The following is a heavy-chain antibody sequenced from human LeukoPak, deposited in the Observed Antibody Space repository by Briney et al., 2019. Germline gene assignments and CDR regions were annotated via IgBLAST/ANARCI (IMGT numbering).Heavy chain of an antibody. D-gene: IGHD6-25*01. J-gene: IGHJ4*02. CDR2: IYYSGST. CDR1: GGSISSSSYY. V-gene: IGHV4-39*07. CDR3: ARDSAAAADY. Sequence: PSETLSLTCTVSGGSISSSSYYWGWIRQPPGKGLEWIGSIYYSGSTYYNPSLKSRVTISVDTSKSQFSLKLSSVTAADTAVYYCARDSAAAADYWGQGTLVTVSS.